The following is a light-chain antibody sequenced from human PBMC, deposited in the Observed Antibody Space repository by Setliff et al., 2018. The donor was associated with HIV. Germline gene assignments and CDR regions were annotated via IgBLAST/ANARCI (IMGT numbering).Light chain of an antibody. J-gene: IGLJ2*01. CDR2: DVS. CDR1: SSDVGGYNY. Sequence: QSVLTQPASVSGSPGQSITISCTGTSSDVGGYNYVSWYQQHPGKAPKLMIYDVSSRPSGVSNRFSGSKSGNTASLTISGLQAEDEADYYCISFATGTTAFEIFGGGTKVTVL. V-gene: IGLV2-14*03. CDR3: ISFATGTTAFEI.